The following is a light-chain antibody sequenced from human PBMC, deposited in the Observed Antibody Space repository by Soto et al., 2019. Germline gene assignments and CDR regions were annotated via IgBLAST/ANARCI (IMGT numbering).Light chain of an antibody. J-gene: IGLJ2*01. CDR2: DNN. Sequence: QSVLTQPPSVSAAPGQKVTISCSGSSSNIGNNYFSWYQQLPGTAPKLLIYDNNKRPSGIPDRFSGSKSDTSATLGITGLQTGDEADYYCGTWDSSLSDVVFGGGTKLTVL. CDR3: GTWDSSLSDVV. V-gene: IGLV1-51*01. CDR1: SSNIGNNY.